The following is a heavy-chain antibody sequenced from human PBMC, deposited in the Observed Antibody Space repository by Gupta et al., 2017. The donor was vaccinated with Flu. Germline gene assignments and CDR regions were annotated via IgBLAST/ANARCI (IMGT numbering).Heavy chain of an antibody. CDR3: ARGGWLQLGTVLDY. CDR1: GFTVSSNY. J-gene: IGHJ4*02. V-gene: IGHV3-66*02. Sequence: EVQLVESGGGLVQPGGSLRLSCAASGFTVSSNYLSWVRQAPGKGLEWVSVIYSGGSTYYADSVKGRFTISRDNSKNTLYLQMNSLRAEDTAVYYCARGGWLQLGTVLDYWGQGTLVTVSS. CDR2: IYSGGST. D-gene: IGHD5-12*01.